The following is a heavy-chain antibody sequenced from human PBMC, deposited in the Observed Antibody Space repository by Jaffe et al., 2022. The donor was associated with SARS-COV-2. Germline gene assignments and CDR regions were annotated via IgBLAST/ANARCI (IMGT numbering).Heavy chain of an antibody. Sequence: QVQLVESGGGVVQPGRSLRLSCAASGFTFSSYGMHWVRQAPGKGLEWVAVISYDGSNKYYADSVKGRFTISRDNSKNTLYLQMNSLRAEDTAVYYCAKEGAAGYSSVYYYGMDVWGQGTTVTVSS. D-gene: IGHD6-19*01. CDR1: GFTFSSYG. J-gene: IGHJ6*02. CDR3: AKEGAAGYSSVYYYGMDV. CDR2: ISYDGSNK. V-gene: IGHV3-30*18.